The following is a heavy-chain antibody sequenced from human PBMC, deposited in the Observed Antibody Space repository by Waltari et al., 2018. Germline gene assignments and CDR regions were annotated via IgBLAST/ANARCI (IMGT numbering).Heavy chain of an antibody. CDR1: GGSISSSNW. CDR2: IYHSGST. D-gene: IGHD6-19*01. J-gene: IGHJ4*02. CDR3: AARYSSGWYSTLY. V-gene: IGHV4-4*02. Sequence: QVQLQESGPGLVTPSGTLSLTCAVSGGSISSSNWWSWVRQPPGKGLELIGEIYHSGSTNYNPYLKSRVTISVDKSKNQFSLKLSSVTAADTAVYYCAARYSSGWYSTLYWGQGTLVTVSS.